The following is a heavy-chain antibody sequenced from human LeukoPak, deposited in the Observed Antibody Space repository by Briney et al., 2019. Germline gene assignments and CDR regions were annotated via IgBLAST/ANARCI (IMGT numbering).Heavy chain of an antibody. D-gene: IGHD3-22*01. Sequence: GGSLRLSCAASGFTFSSYGMHWVRQAPGKGLEWVAVISYDGSNKYYADSVKGRFTISRDNSKNTLYLQMNSLRAEDTAVYYCAKDRRNYDSSGPLDYWAQGTLVTVSS. CDR2: ISYDGSNK. CDR1: GFTFSSYG. CDR3: AKDRRNYDSSGPLDY. J-gene: IGHJ4*02. V-gene: IGHV3-30*18.